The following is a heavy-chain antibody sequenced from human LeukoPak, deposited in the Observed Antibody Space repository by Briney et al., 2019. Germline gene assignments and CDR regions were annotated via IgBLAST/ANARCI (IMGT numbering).Heavy chain of an antibody. V-gene: IGHV3-7*01. CDR3: AAAPNSKYFDY. CDR1: GFPFNSHW. J-gene: IGHJ4*02. Sequence: PGGSLRLSCAASGFPFNSHWMSWVRQAPGKGLEWVANIKEDGSEKTYVDSVKGRFTISRDNAKNSVYLQMDSLRVEDTAVYYCAAAPNSKYFDYWGQGNLVTVP. D-gene: IGHD2-8*01. CDR2: IKEDGSEK.